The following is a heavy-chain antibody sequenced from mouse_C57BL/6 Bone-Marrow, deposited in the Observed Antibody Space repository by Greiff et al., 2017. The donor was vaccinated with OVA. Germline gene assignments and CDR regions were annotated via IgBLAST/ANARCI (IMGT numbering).Heavy chain of an antibody. CDR2: INPYNGDT. V-gene: IGHV1-20*01. J-gene: IGHJ1*03. Sequence: VQLQQPGAELVKPGASVKMSCKASGYSFTGYFMNWVMQSHGKSLEWIGRINPYNGDTFYNQKFKGKATLTVDKSSSTAHMELRSLTSEDSAVYYCARDYYGSSYWYFDVWGTGTTVTVSS. CDR1: GYSFTGYF. D-gene: IGHD1-1*01. CDR3: ARDYYGSSYWYFDV.